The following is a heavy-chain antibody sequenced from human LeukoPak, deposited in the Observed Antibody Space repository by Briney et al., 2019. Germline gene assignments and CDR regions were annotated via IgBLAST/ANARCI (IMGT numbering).Heavy chain of an antibody. CDR3: ARDLQQWLVAYDAFDI. V-gene: IGHV3-21*01. CDR1: GPTFSSNS. CDR2: IRSSSSDI. Sequence: PPRSLRPSCAASGPTFSSNSMNWVRQAPGKGLEWVSSIRSSSSDIYYADSVKGRFTISRDNAKNSVYLQMNSLRAEDTAVYYCARDLQQWLVAYDAFDIWGQGTMVTVSS. D-gene: IGHD6-19*01. J-gene: IGHJ3*02.